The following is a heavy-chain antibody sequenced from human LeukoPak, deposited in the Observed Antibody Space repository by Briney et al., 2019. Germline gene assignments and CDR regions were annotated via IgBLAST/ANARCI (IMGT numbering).Heavy chain of an antibody. CDR2: IYPGDSDT. J-gene: IGHJ6*02. D-gene: IGHD6-13*01. CDR3: AITAPRSAAAGTHYYYGMDV. Sequence: GESLKISCKGSGYSFTSYWIGWVRQMPGKGLEWMGIIYPGDSDTRYSPSFQGQVTISADKSISTAYLQWSSLKASDTAMYYCAITAPRSAAAGTHYYYGMDVWGQGTTVTVSS. CDR1: GYSFTSYW. V-gene: IGHV5-51*01.